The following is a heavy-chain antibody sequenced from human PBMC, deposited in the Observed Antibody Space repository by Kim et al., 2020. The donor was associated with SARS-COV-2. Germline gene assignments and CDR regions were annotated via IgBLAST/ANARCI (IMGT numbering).Heavy chain of an antibody. J-gene: IGHJ4*02. CDR1: GFTFSSYS. CDR2: ISSSSYI. Sequence: GGSLRLSCAASGFTFSSYSMNWVRQAPGKGLEWVSSISSSSYIYYADSVKGRFTISRDNAKNSLYLQMNSLRAEDTAVYYCARICTSCYYGVDYWGQGTLVTVSS. D-gene: IGHD2-2*01. V-gene: IGHV3-21*01. CDR3: ARICTSCYYGVDY.